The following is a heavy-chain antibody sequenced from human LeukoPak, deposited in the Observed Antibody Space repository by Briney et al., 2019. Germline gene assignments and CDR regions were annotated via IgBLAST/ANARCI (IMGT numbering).Heavy chain of an antibody. V-gene: IGHV3-23*01. CDR2: ISGSGGSN. CDR3: AKITRGYCSGGSCYLWFDP. Sequence: GGSLRLSCAASGFTFSSYAMSWVRQAPGKGLEWVSAISGSGGSNYYADSVKGRFTISRDNSKNTLYLQMNSLRAEDTAVYYCAKITRGYCSGGSCYLWFDPWGQGTLVTVSS. D-gene: IGHD2-15*01. CDR1: GFTFSSYA. J-gene: IGHJ5*02.